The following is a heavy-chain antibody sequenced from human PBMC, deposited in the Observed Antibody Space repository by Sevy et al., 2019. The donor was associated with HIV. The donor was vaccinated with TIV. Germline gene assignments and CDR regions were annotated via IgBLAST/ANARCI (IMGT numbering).Heavy chain of an antibody. CDR2: IKGRGGES. CDR3: ARPTPRIARCSAACFDC. CDR1: GFTFSSFA. J-gene: IGHJ4*01. Sequence: GGSLRLSCAASGFASGFTFSSFAMSWVRQLPGKGLKWVATIKGRGGESYYAVSVKGRLTLSRDNSNNALLLQMDSLTPEDTALYYGARPTPRIARCSAACFDCWGHGTLVTVSS. D-gene: IGHD6-6*01. V-gene: IGHV3-23*01.